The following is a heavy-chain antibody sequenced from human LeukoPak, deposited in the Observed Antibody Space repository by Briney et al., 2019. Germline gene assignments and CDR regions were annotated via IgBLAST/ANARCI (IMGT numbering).Heavy chain of an antibody. CDR1: GGSVSSGGYY. D-gene: IGHD3-10*01. CDR2: IYYSGST. V-gene: IGHV4-31*03. Sequence: SETLSLTCTVSGGSVSSGGYYWSWIRQHPGKGLVWIGYIYYSGSTYYNPSLKSRLTILVDTSKNQFSLKLSSVTAADTAAYYCARDYYGSGSYSVWFDPWGQGTLVTVSS. CDR3: ARDYYGSGSYSVWFDP. J-gene: IGHJ5*02.